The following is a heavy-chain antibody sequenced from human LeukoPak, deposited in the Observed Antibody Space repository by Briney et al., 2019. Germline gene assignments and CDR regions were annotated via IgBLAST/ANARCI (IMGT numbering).Heavy chain of an antibody. CDR2: ISGSSDNT. CDR1: GFTFSSYA. Sequence: GGSLRLSCAASGFTFSSYAMSWVRQAPGKGLEWVSAISGSSDNTYYADSVKGRFTISRDNSKNMLYLQMNSLRVEDTAVYYCAKSPLRAAAGEWIDPWGQGTLVTVSS. CDR3: AKSPLRAAAGEWIDP. J-gene: IGHJ5*02. D-gene: IGHD6-13*01. V-gene: IGHV3-23*01.